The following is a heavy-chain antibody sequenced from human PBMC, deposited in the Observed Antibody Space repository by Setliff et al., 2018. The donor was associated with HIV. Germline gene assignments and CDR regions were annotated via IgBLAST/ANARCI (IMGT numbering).Heavy chain of an antibody. J-gene: IGHJ1*01. CDR1: GFNANPYT. D-gene: IGHD3-16*01. V-gene: IGHV3-48*01. CDR2: LRGDGII. CDR3: VGPDFEAPQGGH. Sequence: GGSLRLSCAVSGFNANPYTMAWVRQAPGRGLEWLSSLRGDGIISYADSVKGRFTISRDSAKNSLFLQMNSLRGEDTAVYFCVGPDFEAPQGGHWGQGTLVTVSS.